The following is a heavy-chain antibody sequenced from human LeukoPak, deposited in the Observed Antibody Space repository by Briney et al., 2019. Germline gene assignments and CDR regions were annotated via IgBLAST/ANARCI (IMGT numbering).Heavy chain of an antibody. CDR3: ARVSVAGLSVGFDY. Sequence: GGSLRLSCAASGFTFSSYSMNWVRQAPGKGLEWVSSISSSSYIYYADSVKGRFTISRDNAKNSLYLQMNSLRAEDTAVYYCARVSVAGLSVGFDYWGQGTLVTVSS. V-gene: IGHV3-21*01. D-gene: IGHD6-19*01. CDR1: GFTFSSYS. CDR2: ISSSSYI. J-gene: IGHJ4*02.